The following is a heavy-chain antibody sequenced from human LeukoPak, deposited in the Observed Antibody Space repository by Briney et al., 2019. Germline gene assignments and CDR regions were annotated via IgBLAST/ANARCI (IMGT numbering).Heavy chain of an antibody. CDR2: VYSGST. CDR1: GGSISSSSYY. V-gene: IGHV4-39*01. D-gene: IGHD3-22*01. J-gene: IGHJ4*02. CDR3: ARVRKTSYYDSSGYYHIPFFDY. Sequence: SETLSLTCTVSGGSISSSSYYWGWIRQPPGKGLEWIGSVYSGSTYYNPSLKSRVTISVDTSKNQFSLNLSSVTAADTAVYYCARVRKTSYYDSSGYYHIPFFDYWGQGTLVTVSS.